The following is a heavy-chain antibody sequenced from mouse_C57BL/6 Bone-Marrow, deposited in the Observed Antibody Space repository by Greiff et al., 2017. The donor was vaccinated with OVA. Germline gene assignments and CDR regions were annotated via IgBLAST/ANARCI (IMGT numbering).Heavy chain of an antibody. J-gene: IGHJ4*01. CDR3: AKIEGAMDY. V-gene: IGHV2-4*01. CDR1: GFSLTSYG. CDR2: IWSGGST. Sequence: VQLQESGPGLVQPSQSLSITCTVSGFSLTSYGVHWVRQPPGKGLVWLGVIWSGGSTDYNAAFISRLSISKDNSKSQVFFKMNSLKADDTAIYYCAKIEGAMDYWGQGTSVTVSS.